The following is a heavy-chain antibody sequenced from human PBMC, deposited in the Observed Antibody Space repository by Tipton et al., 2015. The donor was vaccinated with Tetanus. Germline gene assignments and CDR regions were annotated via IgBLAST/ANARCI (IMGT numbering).Heavy chain of an antibody. D-gene: IGHD6-19*01. CDR2: VYYSGTT. J-gene: IGHJ4*02. Sequence: LRLSCTVSGGSMSSYYWSWIRQPPGKELEWIGYVYYSGTTNYNPSLKSRVTISVDTSKNQFSLKPTSVTAADTAVYYCARWIAVTGTDFDFWGQGTLVTVSS. V-gene: IGHV4-59*08. CDR3: ARWIAVTGTDFDF. CDR1: GGSMSSYY.